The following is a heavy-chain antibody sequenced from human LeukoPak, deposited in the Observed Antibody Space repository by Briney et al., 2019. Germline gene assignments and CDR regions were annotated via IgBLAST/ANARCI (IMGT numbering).Heavy chain of an antibody. Sequence: GGSLRLSCAASGFTFGSYGMHWVRQAPGKGLEWVAVISYDGSNKYYADSVKGRFTISRDNSKNTLYLQMNSLRAEDTAVYYCAKDLRRLRVGLDAFDIWGQGTMVTVSS. V-gene: IGHV3-30*18. CDR3: AKDLRRLRVGLDAFDI. CDR1: GFTFGSYG. CDR2: ISYDGSNK. J-gene: IGHJ3*02. D-gene: IGHD1-26*01.